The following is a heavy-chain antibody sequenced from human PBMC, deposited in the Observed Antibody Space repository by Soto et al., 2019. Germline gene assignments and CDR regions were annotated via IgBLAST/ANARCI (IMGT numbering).Heavy chain of an antibody. CDR1: GFTFSSYE. CDR3: AKVAGLRYFDWLPVGPLDYYGMDV. V-gene: IGHV3-48*03. D-gene: IGHD3-9*01. Sequence: GGSLRLSCAASGFTFSSYEMNWVRQAPGKGLEWVSYISSSGSTIYDADSVKGRFTISRDNSKNTLYLQMNRLRAEDTAVYYCAKVAGLRYFDWLPVGPLDYYGMDVWGQGPTLTLSS. CDR2: ISSSGSTI. J-gene: IGHJ6*02.